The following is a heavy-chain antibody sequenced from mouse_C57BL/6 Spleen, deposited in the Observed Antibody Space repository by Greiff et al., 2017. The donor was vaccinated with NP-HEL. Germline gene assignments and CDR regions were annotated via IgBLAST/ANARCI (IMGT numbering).Heavy chain of an antibody. Sequence: EVQLQQSGAELVRPGASVKLSCTASGFNIKDYYMHWVKQRPEQGLEWIGRIDPEDGDTEYAPKFQGKATMPADTSSNPAYLQLSSLTSEDTAVYYCTTELLRFFFDYWGQGTTLTVSS. D-gene: IGHD1-1*01. CDR2: IDPEDGDT. V-gene: IGHV14-1*01. CDR3: TTELLRFFFDY. CDR1: GFNIKDYY. J-gene: IGHJ2*01.